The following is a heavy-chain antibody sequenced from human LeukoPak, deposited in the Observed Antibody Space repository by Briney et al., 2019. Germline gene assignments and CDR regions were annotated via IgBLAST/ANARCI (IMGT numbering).Heavy chain of an antibody. V-gene: IGHV1-2*02. CDR2: INPNSGGT. D-gene: IGHD5-18*01. CDR1: GYTFTNYY. Sequence: ASVKVSCKASGYTFTNYYIYWVRQAPGQGLEWMGWINPNSGGTNYAQKFQGRVTMTRDTSISTAYMELCRLRSDDTAVYYCASSVDTTIDYDYWGQGTLVTVSS. CDR3: ASSVDTTIDYDY. J-gene: IGHJ4*02.